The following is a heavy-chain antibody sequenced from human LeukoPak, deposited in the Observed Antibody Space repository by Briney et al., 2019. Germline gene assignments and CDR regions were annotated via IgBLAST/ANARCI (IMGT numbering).Heavy chain of an antibody. CDR2: IYSSGST. Sequence: SQTLSLTCTVSGGSISSAIYYWSWIRQPAGKGLEWIGRIYSSGSTNYNPSLKSRLTMSVDTSKSQFSLNLNSVTAADTAVYYCANCPPGSGWYESVYWGQGTLVTVSS. CDR3: ANCPPGSGWYESVY. D-gene: IGHD6-19*01. J-gene: IGHJ4*02. CDR1: GGSISSAIYY. V-gene: IGHV4-61*02.